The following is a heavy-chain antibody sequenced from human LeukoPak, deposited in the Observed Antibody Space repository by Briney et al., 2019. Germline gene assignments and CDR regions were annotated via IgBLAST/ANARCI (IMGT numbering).Heavy chain of an antibody. CDR3: ARFGGSYYGGY. CDR1: GGSFSGYY. V-gene: IGHV4-34*01. D-gene: IGHD1-26*01. J-gene: IGHJ4*02. Sequence: SETLSLTCAVYGGSFSGYYWSWIRQPPGKGLEWIGEINHSGSTNYNPSLKSRVTMSVDTSKNQFSLKLSSVTAADTAVYYCARFGGSYYGGYWGQGTLVTVSS. CDR2: INHSGST.